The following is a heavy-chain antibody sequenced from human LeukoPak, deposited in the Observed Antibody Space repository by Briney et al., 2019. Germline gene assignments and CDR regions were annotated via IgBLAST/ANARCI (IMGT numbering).Heavy chain of an antibody. Sequence: GKSLRLSCAASGFTFSGYPIHWVRQAPGKGLEWVAVISYDGSNKYYADSVKGRFTISRDNSKNTLYLQMNSLRAEDTAVYYCAGVKVAGTRSFDYWGQGTLATVSS. V-gene: IGHV3-30-3*01. J-gene: IGHJ4*02. D-gene: IGHD6-19*01. CDR1: GFTFSGYP. CDR3: AGVKVAGTRSFDY. CDR2: ISYDGSNK.